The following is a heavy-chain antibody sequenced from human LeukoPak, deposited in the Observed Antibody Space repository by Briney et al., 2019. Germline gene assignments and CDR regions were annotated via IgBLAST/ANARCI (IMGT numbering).Heavy chain of an antibody. CDR2: ISVYNGNI. D-gene: IGHD1-1*01. V-gene: IGHV1-18*01. CDR3: ARAWAYNWNDYYYGMDV. Sequence: GASVKVSCKASGYTLTSYGISWVRQAPGQGLEWMGWISVYNGNINFAQKLQGRVTMTTDTSTSTAYMELRSLRSDDTAVYYCARAWAYNWNDYYYGMDVWGQGTTVTVSS. CDR1: GYTLTSYG. J-gene: IGHJ6*02.